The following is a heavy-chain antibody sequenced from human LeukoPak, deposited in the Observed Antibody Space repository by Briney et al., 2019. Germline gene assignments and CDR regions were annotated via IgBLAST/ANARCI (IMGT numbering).Heavy chain of an antibody. J-gene: IGHJ3*01. D-gene: IGHD1-7*01. V-gene: IGHV5-51*01. Sequence: GESLKISCKVAGYTFTDYWIAWGRQVPGKDLEYMGIVYLGDSDARYWPPFQGQVTISVDKSIDTAYLEWNSLRASDSAIYFCAPSHDIKTTADAVDVWGQGTLVAVSS. CDR3: APSHDIKTTADAVDV. CDR1: GYTFTDYW. CDR2: VYLGDSDA.